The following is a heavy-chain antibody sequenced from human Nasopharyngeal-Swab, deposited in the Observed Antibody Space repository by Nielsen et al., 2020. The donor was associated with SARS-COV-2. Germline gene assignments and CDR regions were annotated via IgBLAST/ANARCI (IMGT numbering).Heavy chain of an antibody. Sequence: GGSLRLSCAASGFSFSSYAMSWVRQATGKGLEWVSAISGSGGSTYYADSVKGRFTISRDNSKNTLYLQMNSLRAEDTAVYYCAKDRSSSGLDYWGQGTLVTVSS. D-gene: IGHD6-19*01. V-gene: IGHV3-23*01. CDR2: ISGSGGST. CDR3: AKDRSSSGLDY. J-gene: IGHJ4*02. CDR1: GFSFSSYA.